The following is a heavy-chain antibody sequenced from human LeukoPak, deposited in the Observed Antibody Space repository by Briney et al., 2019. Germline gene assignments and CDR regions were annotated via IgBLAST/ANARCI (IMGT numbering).Heavy chain of an antibody. CDR1: GFTVSGNV. V-gene: IGHV3-53*01. Sequence: GGSLRLSCAASGFTVSGNVMTWVRQAPGKGLEWVSVIYSGGSTYYADSAKGRFTISRDNSKNTLFLQMNSLRAEDTAVYYCTRAVYYGSGTCFGSWGQGTLVTVSS. CDR2: IYSGGST. CDR3: TRAVYYGSGTCFGS. D-gene: IGHD3-10*01. J-gene: IGHJ5*02.